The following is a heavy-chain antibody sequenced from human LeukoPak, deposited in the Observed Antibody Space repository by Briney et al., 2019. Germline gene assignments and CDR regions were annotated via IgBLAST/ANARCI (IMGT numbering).Heavy chain of an antibody. D-gene: IGHD3-10*01. CDR1: GGSISSYY. CDR2: IYYSGST. CDR3: ARGYGSGSYGFDY. V-gene: IGHV4-59*01. J-gene: IGHJ4*02. Sequence: PSETLSLTCTVSGGSISSYYWSWIRQPPGKGREWIGYIYYSGSTNYNPSLKSRVTISVDTSKNQFSLKLSSVTAADTAVYYCARGYGSGSYGFDYWGQGTLVTVSS.